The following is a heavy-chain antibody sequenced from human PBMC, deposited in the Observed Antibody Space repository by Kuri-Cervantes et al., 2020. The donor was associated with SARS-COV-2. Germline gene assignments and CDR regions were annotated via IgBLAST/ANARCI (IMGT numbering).Heavy chain of an antibody. CDR3: ARVGYCSGGSCYSVDY. D-gene: IGHD2-15*01. V-gene: IGHV4-39*01. CDR2: IYYSGST. Sequence: SETLSLTCTVSGGSISSSSYYWGWIRQPPGKGLEWIGSIYYSGSTYYNPSLKSRVTISVDTSKNQFSLKLSSVTAADTAVYFCARVGYCSGGSCYSVDYWGQGTLVTVSS. J-gene: IGHJ4*02. CDR1: GGSISSSSYY.